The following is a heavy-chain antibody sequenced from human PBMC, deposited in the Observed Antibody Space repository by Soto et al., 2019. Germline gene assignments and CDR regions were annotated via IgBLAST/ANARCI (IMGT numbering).Heavy chain of an antibody. Sequence: EVQLVESGGGLIQPGGSLRLSCAASGFTVSNNYMSWVRQAQGKGLELVSVIYTGGSTYYADSVKGRFTISRDDSKNTLYLQMNSLRAEDTAVYYCAGHDWFDPWGQGTLVPVSS. J-gene: IGHJ5*02. CDR1: GFTVSNNY. CDR2: IYTGGST. V-gene: IGHV3-53*01. CDR3: AGHDWFDP.